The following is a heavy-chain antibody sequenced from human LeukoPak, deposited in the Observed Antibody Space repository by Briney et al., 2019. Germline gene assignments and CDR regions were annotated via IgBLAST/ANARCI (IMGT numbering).Heavy chain of an antibody. D-gene: IGHD2-2*01. J-gene: IGHJ6*03. CDR2: IYYSGTT. Sequence: SETLSLTCTGSGGSISSNTYHWGWIRQAPGKGLEWIGSIYYSGTTYYNPSLKSRLTISVDTSKNQFSLSLTSVTAADRAVYYCARGYCSSTTCSGVGYMDVWGKGTTVTVSS. CDR1: GGSISSNTYH. V-gene: IGHV4-39*01. CDR3: ARGYCSSTTCSGVGYMDV.